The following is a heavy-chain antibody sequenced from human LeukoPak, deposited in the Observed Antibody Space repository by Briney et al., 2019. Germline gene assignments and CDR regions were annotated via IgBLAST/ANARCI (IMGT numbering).Heavy chain of an antibody. Sequence: PGGSLRLSCAASGFTFSSYAMSWVRQAPGKGLEWVSAIRGSGGSTYYADSVKGRFTISRDNSKNTLYLQMNSLRAEDTAVYYCARDPARTGAGFGAHLGDYGMDVWGQGTTVTVSS. D-gene: IGHD3-10*01. CDR2: IRGSGGST. J-gene: IGHJ6*02. CDR3: ARDPARTGAGFGAHLGDYGMDV. CDR1: GFTFSSYA. V-gene: IGHV3-23*01.